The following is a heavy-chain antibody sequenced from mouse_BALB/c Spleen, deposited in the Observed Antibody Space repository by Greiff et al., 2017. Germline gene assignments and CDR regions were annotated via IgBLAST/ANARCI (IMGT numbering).Heavy chain of an antibody. CDR1: GYTFTSYY. Sequence: VQLQQSGPELVKPGASVKMSCKASGYTFTSYYIHWVKQRPGQGLEWIGWIYPGDGSTKYNEKFKGKTTLTADKSSSTAYMLLSSLTSEDSAIYFCANYDQGAFDYWGQGTTLTVSS. CDR3: ANYDQGAFDY. V-gene: IGHV1S56*01. D-gene: IGHD2-4*01. CDR2: IYPGDGST. J-gene: IGHJ2*01.